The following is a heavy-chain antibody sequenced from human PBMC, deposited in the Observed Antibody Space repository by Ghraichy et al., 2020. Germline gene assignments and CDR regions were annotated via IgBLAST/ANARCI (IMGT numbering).Heavy chain of an antibody. CDR1: GFTFSSYW. CDR3: VSGRPGAY. Sequence: GGSLRLSCAASGFTFSSYWMSWVRQAPGKGLEWVANINQDGSGKYYVDSVKGRFTISRDNAKNSLYLQMNSLRAEDTAVYYCVSGRPGAYWGQGTLVTVSS. V-gene: IGHV3-7*01. D-gene: IGHD4-17*01. J-gene: IGHJ4*02. CDR2: INQDGSGK.